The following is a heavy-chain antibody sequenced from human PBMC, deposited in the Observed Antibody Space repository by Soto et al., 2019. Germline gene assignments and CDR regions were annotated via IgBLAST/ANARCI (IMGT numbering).Heavy chain of an antibody. J-gene: IGHJ6*02. Sequence: PGGSLRLSCAASGVTFSSYSMNWVRQAPGKGLEWVSYISSSSSTIYYADSVKGRFTISRDNAKNSLYLQMNSLRDEDTAVYYCARCGGYDYYYYYGMDVWGQGTTVTV. V-gene: IGHV3-48*02. CDR3: ARCGGYDYYYYYGMDV. CDR1: GVTFSSYS. D-gene: IGHD5-12*01. CDR2: ISSSSSTI.